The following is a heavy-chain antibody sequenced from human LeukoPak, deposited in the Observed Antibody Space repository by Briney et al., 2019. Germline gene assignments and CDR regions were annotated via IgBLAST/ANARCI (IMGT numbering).Heavy chain of an antibody. D-gene: IGHD2-2*01. Sequence: GGSLRLSCAASGFTFSGYSMNWVRQAPGKGLEWVSYISSSSSTIYYADAVKGRFTISRDNAKNSLYLQMNSLRAEDTAVYYCARDLKTGGYCSSTSCYRPLFDYWGQGTLVTVSS. CDR3: ARDLKTGGYCSSTSCYRPLFDY. CDR1: GFTFSGYS. CDR2: ISSSSSTI. V-gene: IGHV3-48*01. J-gene: IGHJ4*02.